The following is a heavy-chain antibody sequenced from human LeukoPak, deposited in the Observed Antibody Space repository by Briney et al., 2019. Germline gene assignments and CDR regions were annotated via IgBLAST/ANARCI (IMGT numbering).Heavy chain of an antibody. CDR1: GFTFSSYY. CDR3: VKSNWD. D-gene: IGHD7-27*01. Sequence: GSLRLSCSASGFTFSSYYMHWVRQAPGRGLEYIATISSNGDRTNYADSMKGRLAISRDNSKNTLYLQMSSVRAEDTAVYYCVKSNWDWGQGTLVTVSS. J-gene: IGHJ4*02. CDR2: ISSNGDRT. V-gene: IGHV3-64D*06.